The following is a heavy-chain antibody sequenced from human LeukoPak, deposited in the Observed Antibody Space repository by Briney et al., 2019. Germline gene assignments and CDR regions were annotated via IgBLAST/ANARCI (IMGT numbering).Heavy chain of an antibody. V-gene: IGHV3-30*02. J-gene: IGHJ4*02. Sequence: GGSLRLSCAASGFTFNNYAMHWVRQAPGKGLEWVAVVRYDGSNKYYADFVKGRFTISRDNSKNTLYLQRNSVRGEDTAGDYCAQGSHYYGSGSHRRGHYFDYWGQGTLVTVSS. CDR3: AQGSHYYGSGSHRRGHYFDY. CDR2: VRYDGSNK. CDR1: GFTFNNYA. D-gene: IGHD3-10*01.